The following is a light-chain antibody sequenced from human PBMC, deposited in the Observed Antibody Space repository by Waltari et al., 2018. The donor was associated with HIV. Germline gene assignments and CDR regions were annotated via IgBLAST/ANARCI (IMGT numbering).Light chain of an antibody. CDR2: LAS. J-gene: IGKJ4*01. V-gene: IGKV1-27*01. Sequence: DIQMTQSPSSLSASVGARVTITRRASQDFNNFLAWYQQKPGKPPTLLVYLASTLQSGVPSRFSGSGSGTHFTLTISSLQSEDVGIYYCQKYNSAPLTFGGGTKVEIK. CDR1: QDFNNF. CDR3: QKYNSAPLT.